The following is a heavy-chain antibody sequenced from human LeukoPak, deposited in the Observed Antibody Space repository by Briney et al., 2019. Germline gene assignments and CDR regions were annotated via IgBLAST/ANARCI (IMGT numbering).Heavy chain of an antibody. Sequence: SETLSLTCAVYGGSFSGYYWSWIRQPPGKGLEWIGEINHSGSTNYNPSLKSRVTISVDTSKNQFSLKLSSVTAADTAVYYCARGRPGYFYDSSGYYYGFNWFDPWGQGTLVTVSS. CDR1: GGSFSGYY. J-gene: IGHJ5*02. CDR2: INHSGST. V-gene: IGHV4-34*01. D-gene: IGHD3-22*01. CDR3: ARGRPGYFYDSSGYYYGFNWFDP.